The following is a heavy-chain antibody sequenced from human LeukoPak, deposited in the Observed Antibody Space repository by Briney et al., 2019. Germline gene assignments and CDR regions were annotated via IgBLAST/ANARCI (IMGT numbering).Heavy chain of an antibody. D-gene: IGHD3-22*01. CDR1: GYTFTGYY. V-gene: IGHV1-2*02. CDR3: ARDKVPGSGYYYHFDY. J-gene: IGHJ4*02. CDR2: INPNSGGT. Sequence: ASVKVSCKASGYTFTGYYMHWVRQAPGQGLEWMGWINPNSGGTNYAQKFQGRVTMTRDTSISTAYMELSRLRSDDTAVCYCARDKVPGSGYYYHFDYWGQGTLVTVSS.